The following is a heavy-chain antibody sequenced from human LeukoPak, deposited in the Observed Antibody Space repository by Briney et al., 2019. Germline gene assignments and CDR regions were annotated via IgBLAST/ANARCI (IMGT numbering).Heavy chain of an antibody. D-gene: IGHD3-22*01. CDR1: GFTFSSYG. V-gene: IGHV3-30*02. CDR3: AKDRNYYDSSGYYSLMDY. Sequence: GGSLRLSCAASGFTFSSYGMHWVRQAPGKGLEWVAFIRYGGSNKYYADSVKGRFTISRDNSKNTLYLQMNSLRAEDTAVYYCAKDRNYYDSSGYYSLMDYWGQGTLVTVSS. J-gene: IGHJ4*02. CDR2: IRYGGSNK.